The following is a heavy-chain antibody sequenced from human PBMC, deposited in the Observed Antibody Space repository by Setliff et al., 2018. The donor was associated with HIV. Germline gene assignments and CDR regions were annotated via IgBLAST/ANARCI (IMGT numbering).Heavy chain of an antibody. CDR3: ARDASLRYPHYFDY. CDR2: IYSGST. V-gene: IGHV4-59*01. J-gene: IGHJ4*02. D-gene: IGHD3-9*01. Sequence: PSETLSLTCTVSGGSSRDYYWSWIRQPPGKGLEWIGYIYSGSTNYNPSLKSRVTISVDTSKNQFSLKPTSVTAADTAVYYCARDASLRYPHYFDYWGQGTLVTVSS. CDR1: GGSSRDYY.